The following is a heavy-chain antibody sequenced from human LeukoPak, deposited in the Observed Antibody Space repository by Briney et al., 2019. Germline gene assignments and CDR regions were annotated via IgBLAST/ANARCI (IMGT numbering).Heavy chain of an antibody. CDR3: ALCDHYYHYMDV. CDR2: IYTSGST. CDR1: GGSISSYY. J-gene: IGHJ6*03. V-gene: IGHV4-4*09. D-gene: IGHD2-2*01. Sequence: SETLSLTCTVSGGSISSYYWSWIRQPPGKGLEWIGYIYTSGSTNYNPSLKSRVTISVDTSKNQFSLKLSSVTAADTAVYYCALCDHYYHYMDVWGKGTTVTVSS.